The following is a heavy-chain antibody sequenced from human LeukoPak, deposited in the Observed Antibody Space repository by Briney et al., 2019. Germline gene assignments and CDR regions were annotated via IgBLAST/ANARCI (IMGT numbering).Heavy chain of an antibody. CDR3: ARRVTGNSFDY. Sequence: SGPALVRPTETLTLTCTFSRFSLTTTGMSVIWIRQPPGKALEWLARIDWDNDKYYNTSLKSRLAISKDTSKNQVVLTMTNMAPVDTATYYCARRVTGNSFDYWGQGTLVTVSS. CDR1: RFSLTTTGMS. CDR2: IDWDNDK. V-gene: IGHV2-70*11. J-gene: IGHJ4*02. D-gene: IGHD7-27*01.